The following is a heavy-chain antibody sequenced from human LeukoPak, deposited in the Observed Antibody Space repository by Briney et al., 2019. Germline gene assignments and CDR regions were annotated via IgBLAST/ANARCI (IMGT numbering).Heavy chain of an antibody. J-gene: IGHJ3*02. D-gene: IGHD3-10*01. CDR3: ARRTYYYGSGISSEAFDI. CDR2: IYYSGST. CDR1: GGSISSSSYY. V-gene: IGHV4-39*01. Sequence: SETLSLTCTVSGGSISSSSYYWGWTRQPPGKGLERIGSIYYSGSTYYNPSLKSRVTISVDTSKNQFSLKLSSVTAADTAVYYCARRTYYYGSGISSEAFDIWGQGTMVTVSS.